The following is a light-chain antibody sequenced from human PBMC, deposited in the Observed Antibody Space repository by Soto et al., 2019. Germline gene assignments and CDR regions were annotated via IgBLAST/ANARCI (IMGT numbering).Light chain of an antibody. CDR3: QQGYTSPLT. CDR1: QSISSY. V-gene: IGKV1-39*01. J-gene: IGKJ4*01. CDR2: AAS. Sequence: DIQMTQSPSSLSASVGDRVTITCRASQSISSYLNWYQQKPGKAPKLLIYAASSLHSGVPSRFSGSGSGTDFTLTISSLQPEDFATYYCQQGYTSPLTFGGGTKVDIK.